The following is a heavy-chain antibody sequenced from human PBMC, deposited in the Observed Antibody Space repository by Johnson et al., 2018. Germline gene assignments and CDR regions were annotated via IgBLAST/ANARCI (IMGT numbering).Heavy chain of an antibody. CDR1: GGTFSSYA. J-gene: IGHJ1*01. CDR3: AGTYYYGSSGYPADFQH. Sequence: QVQLVQSGAEVKKPGSSVKVSCKASGGTFSSYAISWVRQAPGQGLEWMGGIIPIFGTANYAQKFQGRVTITADESTSTAYMGRGSLRSEDTAVYYGAGTYYYGSSGYPADFQHWGQGTLVTVSS. D-gene: IGHD3-22*01. V-gene: IGHV1-69*12. CDR2: IIPIFGTA.